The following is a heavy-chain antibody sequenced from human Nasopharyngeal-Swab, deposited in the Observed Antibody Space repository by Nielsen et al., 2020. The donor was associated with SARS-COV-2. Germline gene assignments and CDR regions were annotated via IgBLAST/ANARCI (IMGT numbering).Heavy chain of an antibody. Sequence: GGSLRLSCAASGFTFSSYDMHWVRQATGKGLEWVSAIGTAGDTYYPGSVKGRFTISRENAKNSLYLQMNSLRAGDTAVYYCARGWRDGYSHYYYYGMDVWRQGTTVTVSS. J-gene: IGHJ6*02. D-gene: IGHD5-24*01. CDR3: ARGWRDGYSHYYYYGMDV. CDR1: GFTFSSYD. V-gene: IGHV3-13*04. CDR2: IGTAGDT.